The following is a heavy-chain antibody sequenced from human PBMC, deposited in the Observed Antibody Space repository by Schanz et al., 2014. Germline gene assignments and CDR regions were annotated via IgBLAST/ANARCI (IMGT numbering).Heavy chain of an antibody. CDR2: IYASGAT. V-gene: IGHV3-66*02. CDR3: AKDSTHIDIVLVPTAIDY. Sequence: VQMVESGGGVVQPGGSLRLSCAVSGFTVSSNHMSWVRQAPGKGLEWVSTIYASGATYYADSVKGRFTISRDNSKNTLYLHMNTLRSEDTAVYYCAKDSTHIDIVLVPTAIDYWGQGTLVTVSS. D-gene: IGHD2-2*01. CDR1: GFTVSSNH. J-gene: IGHJ4*02.